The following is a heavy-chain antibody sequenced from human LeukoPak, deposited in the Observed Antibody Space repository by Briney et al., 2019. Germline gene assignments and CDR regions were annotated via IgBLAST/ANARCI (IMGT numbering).Heavy chain of an antibody. CDR2: SRNKPNGYTT. V-gene: IGHV3-72*01. J-gene: IGHJ3*02. CDR3: ARNPNYSGTYYDAFDI. CDR1: GFTFSDHY. D-gene: IGHD1-26*01. Sequence: GGSLRLSCAASGFTFSDHYMDWVRQAPGKGLEWVGRSRNKPNGYTTEYATSLKGRFTISRDDSGGSMYLQLSSLRTEDTAVYYCARNPNYSGTYYDAFDIWGQGTMVTVSS.